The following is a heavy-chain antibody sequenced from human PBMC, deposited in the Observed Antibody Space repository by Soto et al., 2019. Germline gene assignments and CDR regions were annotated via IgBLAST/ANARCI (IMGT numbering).Heavy chain of an antibody. CDR2: IYYSGST. V-gene: IGHV4-39*01. D-gene: IGHD6-6*01. CDR1: GGSISSSSYY. Sequence: SETLSLTCTVSGGSISSSSYYWGWIRQPPGKGLEWIGSIYYSGSTYYNPSLKSRVTISVDTSKNQLSLKLSSVTAADTAVYYCARANIAARPFISLHFDYWGYGTLVTVSS. J-gene: IGHJ4*01. CDR3: ARANIAARPFISLHFDY.